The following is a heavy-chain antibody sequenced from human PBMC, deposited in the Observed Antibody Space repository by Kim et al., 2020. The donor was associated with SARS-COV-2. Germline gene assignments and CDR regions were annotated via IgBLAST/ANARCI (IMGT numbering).Heavy chain of an antibody. V-gene: IGHV4-39*07. D-gene: IGHD3-22*01. CDR2: IYYSGST. J-gene: IGHJ3*02. CDR3: ARGITMIVVVITAPDAFDI. CDR1: GGSISSSSYY. Sequence: SETLSLTCTVSGGSISSSSYYWGWIRQPPGKGLEWIGSIYYSGSTYYNPSLKSRVTISVDTSKNQFSLKLSSVTAADTAVYYCARGITMIVVVITAPDAFDIWGQGTMVTVSS.